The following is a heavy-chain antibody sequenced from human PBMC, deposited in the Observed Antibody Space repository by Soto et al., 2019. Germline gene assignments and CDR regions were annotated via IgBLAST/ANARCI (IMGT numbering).Heavy chain of an antibody. CDR2: VHESGST. V-gene: IGHV4-59*01. D-gene: IGHD3-16*01. Sequence: SETQSLTCSVSGDAISNYYWSWIRQTPGRGLEWIGCVHESGSTDYNPSLKGRVTISLHTSKSQFSLSLRSATAADTATYFCARGTRALITSFFAYWGQGIPVTVSS. J-gene: IGHJ4*02. CDR1: GDAISNYY. CDR3: ARGTRALITSFFAY.